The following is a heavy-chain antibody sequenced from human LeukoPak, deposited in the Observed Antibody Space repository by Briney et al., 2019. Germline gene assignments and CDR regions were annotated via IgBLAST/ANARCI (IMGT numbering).Heavy chain of an antibody. V-gene: IGHV3-21*01. J-gene: IGHJ4*02. Sequence: GGSLRLSCVASGYTFSSYSINWVRHAPGKGLEWVSSISDRSNYIYYADSVRGRFSISRDDARDSLYLQMNSLRAEDTAVYFCARSDYGDNYWGQGTLVTVSS. D-gene: IGHD4-17*01. CDR1: GYTFSSYS. CDR2: ISDRSNYI. CDR3: ARSDYGDNY.